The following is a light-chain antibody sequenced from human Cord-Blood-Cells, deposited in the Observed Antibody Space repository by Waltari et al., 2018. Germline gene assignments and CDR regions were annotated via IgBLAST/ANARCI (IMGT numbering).Light chain of an antibody. V-gene: IGKV1-39*01. CDR3: QQSYSTPPWT. CDR2: AAS. J-gene: IGKJ1*01. Sequence: DIQMTQSPSSLSASVGDRVTITCRASQSISSYLNWYQQKPGKAHKLLIYAASSLQSGVPSRFSGSGSGTDFTLTISSLQPEDCATYYCQQSYSTPPWTFGQGTKVEIK. CDR1: QSISSY.